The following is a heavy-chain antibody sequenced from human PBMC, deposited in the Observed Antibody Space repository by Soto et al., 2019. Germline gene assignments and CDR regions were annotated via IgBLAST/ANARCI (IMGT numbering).Heavy chain of an antibody. CDR1: GGSFSGYY. J-gene: IGHJ4*02. CDR2: INHSGST. V-gene: IGHV4-34*01. CDR3: ARVRGYYYGSGSYSHFDY. Sequence: PSETLSLTCAVYGGSFSGYYWSWIRQPPGKGLEWIGEINHSGSTNYNPSLKSRVTISVDTSKNQFSLKLSSVTAADTAVYYCARVRGYYYGSGSYSHFDYWGQGTLVT. D-gene: IGHD3-10*01.